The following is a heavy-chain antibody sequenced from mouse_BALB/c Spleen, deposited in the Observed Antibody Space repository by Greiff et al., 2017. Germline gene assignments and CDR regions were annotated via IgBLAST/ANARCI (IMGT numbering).Heavy chain of an antibody. Sequence: DVQLVESGGGLVQPGGSLRLSCATSGFTFTDYYMSWVRQPPGKALEWLGFIRNKANGYTTEYSASVKGRFTISRDNSQSILYLQMNTLRAEDSATYYCARGRTMVTTLDYWGQGTTLTVSS. V-gene: IGHV7-3*02. CDR2: IRNKANGYTT. CDR3: ARGRTMVTTLDY. J-gene: IGHJ2*01. D-gene: IGHD2-2*01. CDR1: GFTFTDYY.